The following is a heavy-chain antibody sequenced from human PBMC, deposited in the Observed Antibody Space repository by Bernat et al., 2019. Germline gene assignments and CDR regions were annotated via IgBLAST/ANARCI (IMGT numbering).Heavy chain of an antibody. CDR2: ISGSGGRK. J-gene: IGHJ4*01. V-gene: IGHV3-23*01. D-gene: IGHD1-14*01. CDR1: GFTVRSYA. Sequence: EVQLLESGGGLVQPGGSLRLSCAASGFTVRSYAMSWVRQAPGKGLEWVSAISGSGGRKYYADSVKGRFTISRDNSKNTLYLQMNSLRGEDTAVYYCAREEEGRRTPGVDYWGRGTLVTVSS. CDR3: AREEEGRRTPGVDY.